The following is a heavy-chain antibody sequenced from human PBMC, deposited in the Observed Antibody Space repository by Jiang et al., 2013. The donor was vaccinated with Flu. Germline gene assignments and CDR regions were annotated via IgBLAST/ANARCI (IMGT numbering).Heavy chain of an antibody. D-gene: IGHD6-19*01. CDR3: ARARDRYSSGWYFDY. V-gene: IGHV3-30*19. CDR2: ISYDGSNK. Sequence: RLSCAASGFTFSSYGMHWVRQAPGKGLEWVAVISYDGSNKYYADSVKGRFTISRDNSKNTLYLQMNSLRAEDTAVYYCARARDRYSSGWYFDYWGQGTLVTVSS. CDR1: GFTFSSYG. J-gene: IGHJ4*02.